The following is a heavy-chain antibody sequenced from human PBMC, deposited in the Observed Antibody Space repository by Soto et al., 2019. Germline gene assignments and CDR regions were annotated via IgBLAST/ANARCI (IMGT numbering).Heavy chain of an antibody. CDR1: GGSISDDTYY. V-gene: IGHV4-39*01. J-gene: IGHJ3*02. Sequence: PSETLSLTCTVSGGSISDDTYYWGWIRQPPGKGLEWIGSIYYSGTSSYNPSLESRVTISLDMSKNQFSLKLSSVTAADTAVFYCAMALYYYGRGGYSSFGAFDIWGQGTMVTVSS. D-gene: IGHD3-22*01. CDR2: IYYSGTS. CDR3: AMALYYYGRGGYSSFGAFDI.